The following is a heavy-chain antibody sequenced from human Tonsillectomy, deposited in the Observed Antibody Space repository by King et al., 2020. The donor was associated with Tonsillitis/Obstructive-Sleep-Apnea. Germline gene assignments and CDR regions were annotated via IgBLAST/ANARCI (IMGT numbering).Heavy chain of an antibody. CDR1: GYIITSYG. D-gene: IGHD3-3*01. CDR2: MSAYNGNT. J-gene: IGHJ5*02. CDR3: ARYLISGVTISGLVSPFAP. V-gene: IGHV1-18*01. Sequence: QLVQSGAEVKKPGASVKVSFKASGYIITSYGISWVRQAPGQGLEWMGWMSAYNGNTNYAQKFQGRVTITTDTSTSIAYMELRSLRSDDTAVYYCARYLISGVTISGLVSPFAPWGQGTLVTVSS.